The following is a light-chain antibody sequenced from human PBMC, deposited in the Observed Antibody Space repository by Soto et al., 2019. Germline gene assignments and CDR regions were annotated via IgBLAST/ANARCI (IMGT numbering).Light chain of an antibody. CDR1: SNDIGTYNL. V-gene: IGLV2-23*01. J-gene: IGLJ1*01. Sequence: QSVLAQPASVSGSPGQSITISCAGTSNDIGTYNLVSWYQQHPGTAPKLLIYETKKRPSGVSSRFSGSKSGNTASLTISGLQTDDEADYFCCTYAGSQILCVLGTGTKVTVL. CDR2: ETK. CDR3: CTYAGSQILCV.